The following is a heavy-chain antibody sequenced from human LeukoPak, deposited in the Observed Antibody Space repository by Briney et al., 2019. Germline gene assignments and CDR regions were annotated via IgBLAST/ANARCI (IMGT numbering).Heavy chain of an antibody. Sequence: GASVKVSCKASGYTFTSYGISWVRQAPGQGLEWMGWISAYNGNTNYAQKLQGRVTMTTDTSTSTAYMELRSLRSDDTAVYYCARDPWGWELLRVSVNYFDYWGQGTLVTVSS. CDR2: ISAYNGNT. V-gene: IGHV1-18*01. CDR1: GYTFTSYG. D-gene: IGHD1-26*01. CDR3: ARDPWGWELLRVSVNYFDY. J-gene: IGHJ4*02.